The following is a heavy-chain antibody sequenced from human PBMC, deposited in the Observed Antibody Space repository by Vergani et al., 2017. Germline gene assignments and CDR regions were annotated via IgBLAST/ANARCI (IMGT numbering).Heavy chain of an antibody. CDR1: GYTFTSYA. J-gene: IGHJ6*02. D-gene: IGHD3-9*01. Sequence: QVQLVQSGSELKKPGASVKVSCKASGYTFTSYAMNWVRQAPGQGLEWMGWINTNTGNPTYAQGFTGRFVFSLDTSVSTAYLQISSLKAEDTAVYYCSRDKYYDILTGYLVRDGMDVWGQGTTVTVSS. CDR3: SRDKYYDILTGYLVRDGMDV. CDR2: INTNTGNP. V-gene: IGHV7-4-1*02.